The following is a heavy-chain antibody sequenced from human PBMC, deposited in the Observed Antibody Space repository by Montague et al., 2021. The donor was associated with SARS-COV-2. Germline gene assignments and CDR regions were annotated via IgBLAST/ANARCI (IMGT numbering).Heavy chain of an antibody. V-gene: IGHV4-59*11. CDR1: AGSISGHY. D-gene: IGHD4-17*01. J-gene: IGHJ4*02. Sequence: SETLSLTCSVPAGSISGHYLAWIRQPPGKGLEWIGYIYDSGSTNYNPSLKSRVTISVDTSKNQFSLKLSSVTAADTAVYYCARENTVTTFGGPYYIDSWGQGTLVTVST. CDR3: ARENTVTTFGGPYYIDS. CDR2: IYDSGST.